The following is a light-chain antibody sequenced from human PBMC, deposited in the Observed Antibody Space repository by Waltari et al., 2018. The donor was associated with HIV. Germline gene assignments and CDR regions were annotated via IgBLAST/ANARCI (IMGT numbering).Light chain of an antibody. J-gene: IGLJ2*01. V-gene: IGLV2-23*02. CDR2: EVS. Sequence: QSAMTPPASVSGSPAQSLTISCTGTSSDVGVYTLVSWYQQHPGKAPKLLIYEVSKRPAGVSNRFSGSKSGNTASLTISGLQAEDEADYYCCAYAGSTTYVIFGGGTKLTVL. CDR3: CAYAGSTTYVI. CDR1: SSDVGVYTL.